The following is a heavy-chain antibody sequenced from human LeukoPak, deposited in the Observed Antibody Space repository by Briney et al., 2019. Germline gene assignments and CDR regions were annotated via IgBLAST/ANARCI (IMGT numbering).Heavy chain of an antibody. CDR2: INPNSGGT. Sequence: ASVKVSCKASGYTFTSYGISWVRQAPGQGLEWMGWINPNSGGTNYAQKFQGRVTMTRDTSISTAYMELSRLRSDDTAVYYCASSSSWYGVWDYWGQGTLVTVSS. J-gene: IGHJ4*02. CDR1: GYTFTSYG. D-gene: IGHD6-13*01. CDR3: ASSSSWYGVWDY. V-gene: IGHV1-2*02.